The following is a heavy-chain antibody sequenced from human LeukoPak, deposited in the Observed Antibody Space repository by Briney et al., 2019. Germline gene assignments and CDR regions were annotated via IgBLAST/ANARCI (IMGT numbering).Heavy chain of an antibody. Sequence: GASVKVSCKASGYTFTSYGISWVRQAPGQGLEWMGWIRAYNGNTNYAQRLQGRVTMNTDTSTSTAYMELRSLRSDDTAVYYCARAYSSSWRSGIPFDPWGQGTLVTVSS. CDR1: GYTFTSYG. CDR2: IRAYNGNT. D-gene: IGHD6-13*01. CDR3: ARAYSSSWRSGIPFDP. V-gene: IGHV1-18*01. J-gene: IGHJ5*02.